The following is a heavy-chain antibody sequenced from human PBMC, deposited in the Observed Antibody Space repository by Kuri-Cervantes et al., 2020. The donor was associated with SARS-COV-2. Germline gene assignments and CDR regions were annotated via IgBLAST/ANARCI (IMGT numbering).Heavy chain of an antibody. D-gene: IGHD1-26*01. V-gene: IGHV1-69*06. J-gene: IGHJ6*02. CDR1: GGTFSTHA. CDR2: VIPMFGTT. Sequence: SVKVSCKASGGTFSTHAINWVRQAPGQGLEWMGTVIPMFGTTHHAQRFQGRLTMTADTSTSIAYMTLSSLRSDDTAVYYGARDRGVEARWEGDYYHVMDVWGPGTTVTVSS. CDR3: ARDRGVEARWEGDYYHVMDV.